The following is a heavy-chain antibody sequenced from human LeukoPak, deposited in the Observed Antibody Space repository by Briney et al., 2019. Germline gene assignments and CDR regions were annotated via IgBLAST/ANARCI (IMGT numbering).Heavy chain of an antibody. CDR2: INHSGST. D-gene: IGHD5-18*01. Sequence: SETLSLTCAVYGGSFSGYYWSWIRQPPGKGLEWIGEINHSGSTNYNPSLKSRVTISVDTSKNQFSLKLSSVTAADTAVYHCAGPQDTAMVIHAFDIWGQGTMVTVSS. V-gene: IGHV4-34*01. J-gene: IGHJ3*02. CDR3: AGPQDTAMVIHAFDI. CDR1: GGSFSGYY.